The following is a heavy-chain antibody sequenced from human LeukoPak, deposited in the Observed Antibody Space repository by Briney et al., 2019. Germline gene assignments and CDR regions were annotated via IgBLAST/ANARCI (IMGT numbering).Heavy chain of an antibody. J-gene: IGHJ6*03. V-gene: IGHV3-23*01. CDR3: ARGGSNSIAARPYYYYYYMDV. D-gene: IGHD6-6*01. CDR1: GFTFSSYA. Sequence: PGGSLRLSCAASGFTFSSYAMSWVRQAPGKGLEWVSAISGSGGSTYYADSVKGRFTISRDNSKNTLYLQMNSLRAEDTAVYYCARGGSNSIAARPYYYYYYMDVWGKGTTVTVSS. CDR2: ISGSGGST.